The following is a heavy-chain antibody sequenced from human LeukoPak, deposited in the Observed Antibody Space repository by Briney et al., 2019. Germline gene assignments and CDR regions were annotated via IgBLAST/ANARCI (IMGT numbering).Heavy chain of an antibody. Sequence: GGSLRLSCEASGFTFSSYEMNWVRQAPGKGLEWISYISSGGMTIYYADSVRGRFTVSRDNTKNSLFLQMNSLRAEDTAVYFCARDDYDIVTGYYSMNSYGVDVWGQGTAVTVSS. J-gene: IGHJ6*02. CDR2: ISSGGMTI. CDR1: GFTFSSYE. CDR3: ARDDYDIVTGYYSMNSYGVDV. D-gene: IGHD3-9*01. V-gene: IGHV3-48*03.